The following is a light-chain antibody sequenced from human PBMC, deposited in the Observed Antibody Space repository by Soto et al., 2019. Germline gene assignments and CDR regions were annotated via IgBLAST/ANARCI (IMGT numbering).Light chain of an antibody. CDR2: AAS. J-gene: IGKJ1*01. Sequence: DIQMTQSPSSLSASVGDRVTITCRASQSISSYLNWYQQKPGKAPKLLIYAASSLQSGGPSRFSGSGSGTEFTLTISSLQPEDFATYYGQQSYSTPWTCGQGTKVEIK. CDR3: QQSYSTPWT. V-gene: IGKV1-39*01. CDR1: QSISSY.